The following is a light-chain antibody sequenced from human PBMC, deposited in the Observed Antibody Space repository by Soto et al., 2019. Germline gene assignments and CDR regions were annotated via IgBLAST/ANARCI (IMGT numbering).Light chain of an antibody. V-gene: IGLV2-8*01. CDR1: SSDVGGYDY. CDR3: SSYAGSNNVV. Sequence: QSVLTQPPSASGSPGQSVTISCTGTSSDVGGYDYVSWYQQHPGKSPKLMIFEVTKRPSGVPDRFSGSKSGNTASLTVSGLQGEDEADYYCSSYAGSNNVVFGGGTKLTVL. CDR2: EVT. J-gene: IGLJ2*01.